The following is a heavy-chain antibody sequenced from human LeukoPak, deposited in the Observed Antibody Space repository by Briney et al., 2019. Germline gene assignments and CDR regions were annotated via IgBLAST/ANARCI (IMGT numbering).Heavy chain of an antibody. D-gene: IGHD1-1*01. CDR3: ARHDRSMRFFDY. J-gene: IGHJ4*02. CDR1: GFSSRSYV. V-gene: IGHV3-23*01. Sequence: GGSLRLSCAASGFSSRSYVMSWVRQAPGKGLEWVSAISDNGDTTYYADSVEGRFTISRDNSKNTVFLQMNSLRAEDTAVYYCARHDRSMRFFDYWGQGTLVTVSS. CDR2: ISDNGDTT.